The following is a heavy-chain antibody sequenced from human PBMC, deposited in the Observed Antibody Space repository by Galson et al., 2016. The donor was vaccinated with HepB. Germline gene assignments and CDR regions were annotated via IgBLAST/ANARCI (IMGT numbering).Heavy chain of an antibody. J-gene: IGHJ4*02. D-gene: IGHD5-18*01. CDR3: ARGRGYSYGYFYY. CDR1: GGSFSGHY. Sequence: SETLSLTCGVSGGSFSGHYWSWIRQPPGKGLEWVGEINHSGSANYNPSLKSRVTLSVGTSKKQISLTLTSVTAADTAVYYCARGRGYSYGYFYYWGQGTLVIVSS. CDR2: INHSGSA. V-gene: IGHV4-34*01.